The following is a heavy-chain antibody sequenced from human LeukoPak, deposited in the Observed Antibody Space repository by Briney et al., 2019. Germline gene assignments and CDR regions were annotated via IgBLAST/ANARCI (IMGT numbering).Heavy chain of an antibody. CDR1: GDSISSTTSY. CDR2: IYYRGST. D-gene: IGHD6-25*01. J-gene: IGHJ2*01. Sequence: SETLSLTCTVSGDSISSTTSYWGWIRQPPGKGLEWIGNIYYRGSTYNNPSLKSRVTISVDTSNNQFSLKLSSVAAADTAVYYCARQGGGFWYFDLWGRGTLVTVSS. V-gene: IGHV4-39*01. CDR3: ARQGGGFWYFDL.